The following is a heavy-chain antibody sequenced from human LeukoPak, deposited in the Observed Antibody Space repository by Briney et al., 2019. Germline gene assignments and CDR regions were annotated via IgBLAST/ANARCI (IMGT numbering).Heavy chain of an antibody. CDR1: GFTFSSYW. CDR2: INSDGSST. Sequence: GGSLRLSCAASGFTFSSYWMHWVRQAPGKGLVWVSRINSDGSSTSYADSVKGRFTISRDNAKNTLYLQMNSLRAEDTAVYYCARTGVDYGDYIPSDDYWGQGTLVTVSS. D-gene: IGHD4-17*01. J-gene: IGHJ4*02. CDR3: ARTGVDYGDYIPSDDY. V-gene: IGHV3-74*01.